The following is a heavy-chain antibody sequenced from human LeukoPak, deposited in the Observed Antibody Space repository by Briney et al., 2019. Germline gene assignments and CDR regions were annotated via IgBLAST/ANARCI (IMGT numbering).Heavy chain of an antibody. J-gene: IGHJ4*02. D-gene: IGHD6-19*01. CDR1: GYTFTSYA. CDR2: INAGNGNK. Sequence: ASVKVSCKASGYTFTSYAMHWVRQAPGQRLEWMGWINAGNGNKKYSQKFQGRVTITRDTSASTAYMELSSLRSEDTAVYYCARGYSSGWYPAYWGQGTLVTVSS. CDR3: ARGYSSGWYPAY. V-gene: IGHV1-3*01.